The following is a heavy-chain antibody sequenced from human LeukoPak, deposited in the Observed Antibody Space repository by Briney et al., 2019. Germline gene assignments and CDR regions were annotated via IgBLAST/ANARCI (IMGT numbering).Heavy chain of an antibody. J-gene: IGHJ6*04. Sequence: ASVKVSCKASGYTFTSYAMHWVRQAPGQRLEWMGWINAGNGNTKYSQKFQGRVTITRDTSASTAYMELSSLRSEDTAVYYCAREQRKRHPPLGYYGMDVGAKGTTAPFSS. CDR3: AREQRKRHPPLGYYGMDV. D-gene: IGHD1-1*01. CDR1: GYTFTSYA. V-gene: IGHV1-3*01. CDR2: INAGNGNT.